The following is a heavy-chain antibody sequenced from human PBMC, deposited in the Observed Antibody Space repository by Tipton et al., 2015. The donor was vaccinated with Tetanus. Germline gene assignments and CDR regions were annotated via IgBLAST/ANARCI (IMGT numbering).Heavy chain of an antibody. V-gene: IGHV4-59*01. Sequence: TLSLTCTVSGGPISSYYWSWIRQPPGKGLEWIGYISYSGSTTYNPSLKSRVTISVDTSKNQFSLKLTSMTPGDTVGFYWARVGRGYRDYRDYYYYAMVVWGQGTTVIVSS. CDR2: ISYSGST. D-gene: IGHD4-17*01. CDR3: ARVGRGYRDYRDYYYYAMVV. J-gene: IGHJ6*02. CDR1: GGPISSYY.